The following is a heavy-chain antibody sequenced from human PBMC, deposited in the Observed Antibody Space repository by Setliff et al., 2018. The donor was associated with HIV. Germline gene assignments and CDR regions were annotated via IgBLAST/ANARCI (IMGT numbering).Heavy chain of an antibody. CDR3: ARRKSGSSYRFFNY. Sequence: SETLSLTCTVSGGSISSHYRSWIRQPPGKGLEWIGYIYYSGSTNYNPSLKSRVTISVDTSKNQFSLKLSSVTAADTAVYYCARRKSGSSYRFFNYWGLGSLATVSS. V-gene: IGHV4-59*11. J-gene: IGHJ4*02. CDR2: IYYSGST. D-gene: IGHD3-16*02. CDR1: GGSISSHY.